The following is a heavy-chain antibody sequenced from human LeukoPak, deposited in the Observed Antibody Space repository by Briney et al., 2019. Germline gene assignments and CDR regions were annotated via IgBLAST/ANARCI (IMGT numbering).Heavy chain of an antibody. CDR1: GGSISTYQ. CDR2: ISDSGST. D-gene: IGHD6-13*01. Sequence: SETLSLTCTVSGGSISTYQWSWIRQPPGTGLEWIGYISDSGSTNYNPSLKSRVTISVDTSKNQFSLKLSSVTAADTAVYYCARHLRSAPETWPWYFDYWGQGTLVTVSS. V-gene: IGHV4-59*08. J-gene: IGHJ4*02. CDR3: ARHLRSAPETWPWYFDY.